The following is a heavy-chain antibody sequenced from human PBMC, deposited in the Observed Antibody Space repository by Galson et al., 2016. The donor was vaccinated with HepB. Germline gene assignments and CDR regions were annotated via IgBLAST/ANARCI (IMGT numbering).Heavy chain of an antibody. D-gene: IGHD3-22*01. CDR2: INSDGSII. CDR3: AKAADYYDSSGYYYLNWFDP. J-gene: IGHJ5*02. Sequence: SLRLSCAASGFTLSGYWMHWVRHAPGKGLVWVSRINSDGSIINYADSVKGRFTISRDNSKNTLYLQMNSLRAEDTAVYYCAKAADYYDSSGYYYLNWFDPWGQGTLVTVSS. CDR1: GFTLSGYW. V-gene: IGHV3-74*01.